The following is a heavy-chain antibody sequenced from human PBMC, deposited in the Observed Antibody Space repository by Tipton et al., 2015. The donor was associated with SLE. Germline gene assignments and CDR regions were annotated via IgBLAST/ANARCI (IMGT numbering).Heavy chain of an antibody. CDR2: INHGRGT. CDR3: ARGVRYYGSQTYPYYYFYMDV. V-gene: IGHV4-34*01. J-gene: IGHJ6*03. CDR1: RDSFSDYF. D-gene: IGHD3-10*01. Sequence: GSLRLSCAVYRDSFSDYFWTWIRQPPGKGLQWIGEINHGRGTNYSPSLKSRVTISLDKSQNQFSLKLSSVTAADTAVYYCARGVRYYGSQTYPYYYFYMDVWGKGTTVTVSS.